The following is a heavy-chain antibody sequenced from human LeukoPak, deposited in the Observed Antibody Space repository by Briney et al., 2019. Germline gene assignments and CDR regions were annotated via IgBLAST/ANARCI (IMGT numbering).Heavy chain of an antibody. Sequence: PGGSLRLSCAASGFTFSSYAMSWVRQAPGKGLEWVAAISGRSDNTHYADSVKGRFTISRDNSKNTLYLQMNSLRAEDTAVYYCAKLTGYTSSWYSPAGDWGQGILVTVSS. CDR2: ISGRSDNT. J-gene: IGHJ4*02. CDR1: GFTFSSYA. D-gene: IGHD6-13*01. CDR3: AKLTGYTSSWYSPAGD. V-gene: IGHV3-23*01.